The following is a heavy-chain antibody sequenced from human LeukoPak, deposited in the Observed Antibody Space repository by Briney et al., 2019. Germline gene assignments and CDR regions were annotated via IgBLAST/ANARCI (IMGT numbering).Heavy chain of an antibody. J-gene: IGHJ4*02. CDR3: AKALSYGSSPYYFDY. D-gene: IGHD3-10*01. CDR2: ISGSGGST. CDR1: GFTFSSYA. Sequence: GGSLRLSCAASGFTFSSYAMSWVRQAPGKGLEWVSAISGSGGSTYYADSVKGRFTISRDNSKNTLYLQMNSLRAEDTAVYYCAKALSYGSSPYYFDYWGQGTLVTVSS. V-gene: IGHV3-23*01.